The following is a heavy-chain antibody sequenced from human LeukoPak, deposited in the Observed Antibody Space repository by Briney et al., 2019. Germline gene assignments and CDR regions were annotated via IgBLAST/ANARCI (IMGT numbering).Heavy chain of an antibody. CDR2: IYYSGST. Sequence: SETLSLTCTVSGGSISSYYWGWIRQPPGKGLEWIGSIYYSGSTYYNPSLKSRVTISVDTSKNQFSLKLSSVTAADTAVYYCARYSSGWYYFDYWGQGTLVTVSS. V-gene: IGHV4-39*01. J-gene: IGHJ4*02. D-gene: IGHD6-19*01. CDR1: GGSISSYY. CDR3: ARYSSGWYYFDY.